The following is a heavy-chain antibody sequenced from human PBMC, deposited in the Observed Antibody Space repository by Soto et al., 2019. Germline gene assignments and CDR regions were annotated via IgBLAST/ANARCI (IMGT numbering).Heavy chain of an antibody. J-gene: IGHJ1*01. CDR1: GGSISSYY. V-gene: IGHV4-34*01. D-gene: IGHD6-13*01. CDR2: INHSGST. Sequence: QVQLQESGPGLVKPSETLSLTCTVSGGSISSYYWSWIRQPPGKGLEWIGEINHSGSTNYNPSLKSRVTISVDTSKNQFSLKLSSVTAADTAVYYCARGFYRYSSSWRTEYFQHWGQGTLVTVSS. CDR3: ARGFYRYSSSWRTEYFQH.